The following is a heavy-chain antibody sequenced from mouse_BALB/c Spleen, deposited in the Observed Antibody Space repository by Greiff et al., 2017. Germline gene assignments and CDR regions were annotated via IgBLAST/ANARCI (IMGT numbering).Heavy chain of an antibody. CDR2: IDPENGNT. CDR3: ARADCYYCYFDV. CDR1: GFNIKDYY. Sequence: VQLQQSGAELVRPGASVKLSCKASGFNIKDYYMHWVKQRPEQGLEWIGWIDPENGNTIYDPKFQGKASISADTSSNTAYLQLSSLTSEDTAVYYCARADCYYCYFDVWGAGTTVTVSS. J-gene: IGHJ1*01. V-gene: IGHV14-1*02.